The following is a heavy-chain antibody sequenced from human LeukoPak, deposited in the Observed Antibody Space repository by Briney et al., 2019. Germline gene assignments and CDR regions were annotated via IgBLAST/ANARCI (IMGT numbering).Heavy chain of an antibody. D-gene: IGHD5-18*01. CDR3: ARLTGYSYGYVSDAFDI. CDR2: IYPGDSDT. CDR1: GYSFTSYW. Sequence: GESLKISCKGSGYSFTSYWIGWVRQMPGKGLEWMGIIYPGDSDTRYSPSFQGQVTISADKSISTAYLQWSSLKASDTARYSCARLTGYSYGYVSDAFDIWGQGTMVTVPS. V-gene: IGHV5-51*01. J-gene: IGHJ3*02.